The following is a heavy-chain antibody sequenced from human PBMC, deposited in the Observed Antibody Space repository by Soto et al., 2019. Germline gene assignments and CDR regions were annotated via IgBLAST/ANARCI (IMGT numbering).Heavy chain of an antibody. CDR2: MNPNSGNT. Sequence: QVQLVQSGAEVKKPGASVKVSCKASGYTFTSYDINWVRQATGQGLEWMGWMNPNSGNTGYAQKFQGRVTMTLNTSISTAYMELSSLRSEDTAVYYCARVSRYCSGGSCYYNWFDPWGQGTLVTVSS. V-gene: IGHV1-8*01. CDR1: GYTFTSYD. J-gene: IGHJ5*02. CDR3: ARVSRYCSGGSCYYNWFDP. D-gene: IGHD2-15*01.